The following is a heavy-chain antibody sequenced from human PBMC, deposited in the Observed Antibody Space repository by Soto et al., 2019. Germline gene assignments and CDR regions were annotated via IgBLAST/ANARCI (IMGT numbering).Heavy chain of an antibody. Sequence: LSLTCTVSGGSISSGGYYWSWIRQHPGKGLEWIGYIYYSGSTYYSPSLKSRVTISVDTSKNQFSLKLSSVTAADTAVYYCARDPPPLGSYRSYWGQGTLVTVSS. CDR1: GGSISSGGYY. J-gene: IGHJ4*02. CDR3: ARDPPPLGSYRSY. CDR2: IYYSGST. V-gene: IGHV4-31*03. D-gene: IGHD3-16*02.